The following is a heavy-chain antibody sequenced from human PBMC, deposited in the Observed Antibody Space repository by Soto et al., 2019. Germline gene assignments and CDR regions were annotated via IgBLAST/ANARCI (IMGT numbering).Heavy chain of an antibody. V-gene: IGHV4-4*07. CDR3: ARARSDSAGSSFGRRMDV. CDR2: MQGSGSS. Sequence: QVQLQESGPGLVKPSETLSLTCTVSGGSVSDYYWNWIRMTAGKGLEWIGRMQGSGSSNYNPSLKSRATTSLDTSKNQISLRLKSVTAADTGIYYCARARSDSAGSSFGRRMDVWGHGTTVTVSS. CDR1: GGSVSDYY. D-gene: IGHD3-3*01. J-gene: IGHJ6*02.